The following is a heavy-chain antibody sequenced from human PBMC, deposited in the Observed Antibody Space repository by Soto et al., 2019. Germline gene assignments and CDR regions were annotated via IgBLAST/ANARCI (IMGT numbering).Heavy chain of an antibody. CDR2: MNPNSGNT. D-gene: IGHD2-2*01. CDR3: ARVVEDIVLVPAGDDAFDI. CDR1: GYTFPSYD. J-gene: IGHJ3*02. V-gene: IGHV1-8*01. Sequence: GASVKVSCKASGYTFPSYDINWVRQATGQGLEWMGWMNPNSGNTGYAQKFQGRVTMTRNTSISTAYMEMSSLRSEDTAVYYCARVVEDIVLVPAGDDAFDIWGQGTMVTVSS.